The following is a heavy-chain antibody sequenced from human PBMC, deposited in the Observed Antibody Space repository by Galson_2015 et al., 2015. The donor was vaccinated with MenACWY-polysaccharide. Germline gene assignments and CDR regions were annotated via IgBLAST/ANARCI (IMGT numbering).Heavy chain of an antibody. CDR3: ARDSGIAGADDY. V-gene: IGHV3-48*02. CDR1: GFTFSSYD. Sequence: SLRLSCAASGFTFSSYDMSWVRQAPGKGLEWISYISSSRTTIHYADSVKGRFTISRDNGKTSLYLQMNSLRDEDTAVYYCARDSGIAGADDYWGQGTLVTVSS. J-gene: IGHJ4*02. CDR2: ISSSRTTI. D-gene: IGHD6-13*01.